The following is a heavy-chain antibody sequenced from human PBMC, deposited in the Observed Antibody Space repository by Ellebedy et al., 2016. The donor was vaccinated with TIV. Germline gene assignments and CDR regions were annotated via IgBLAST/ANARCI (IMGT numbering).Heavy chain of an antibody. V-gene: IGHV5-51*01. Sequence: GESLKISCKGSGYSFTSYWIGWVRQMPGKGLEWMGIIYPGDSDTRYSPSFQGQVTISADKSISTAYLQWSSLKASDTAMYYCARLSEYYYDSSGYEDAFDIWGQGTMVTVSS. CDR2: IYPGDSDT. CDR3: ARLSEYYYDSSGYEDAFDI. D-gene: IGHD3-22*01. CDR1: GYSFTSYW. J-gene: IGHJ3*02.